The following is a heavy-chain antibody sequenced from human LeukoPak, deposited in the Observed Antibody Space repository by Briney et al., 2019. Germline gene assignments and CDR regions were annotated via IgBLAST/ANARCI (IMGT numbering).Heavy chain of an antibody. CDR3: ARDDTLDYYDSSGLSI. J-gene: IGHJ4*02. CDR1: GGSISGSSNY. CDR2: IYYSGST. Sequence: PSEPLSLTCTVSGGSISGSSNYWGWIRQPPGKGLQWIGSIYYSGSTYYNPSLKSRVTISVDTSKNQFSLKLNSVTAADTAVYYCARDDTLDYYDSSGLSIWGQGTLVTVSS. D-gene: IGHD3-22*01. V-gene: IGHV4-39*07.